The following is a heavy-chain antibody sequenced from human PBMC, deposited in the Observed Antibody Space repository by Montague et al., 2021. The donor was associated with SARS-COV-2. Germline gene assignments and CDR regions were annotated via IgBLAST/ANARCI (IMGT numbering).Heavy chain of an antibody. D-gene: IGHD3-22*01. J-gene: IGHJ3*01. Sequence: SETLSLTCTVSGGSITNNTDYWAWIRQPPGKGLEWIGSIYYTGNTYYNPSLKSRVTISVVTSKNHFTPKLSSVTAAETAVYYCARLKRYFDSSGSPSAFDFWGQGTKVTVSS. CDR2: IYYTGNT. CDR1: GGSITNNTDY. V-gene: IGHV4-39*02. CDR3: ARLKRYFDSSGSPSAFDF.